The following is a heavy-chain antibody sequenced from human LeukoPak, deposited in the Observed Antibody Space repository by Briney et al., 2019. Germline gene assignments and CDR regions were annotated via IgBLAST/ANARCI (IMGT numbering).Heavy chain of an antibody. CDR3: ARRQAAWGRYPTNDAFDI. J-gene: IGHJ3*02. V-gene: IGHV4-59*08. D-gene: IGHD1-26*01. CDR2: IDYSGST. CDR1: GGSISSYY. Sequence: PSETLSLTCTVSGGSISSYYWSWIRQPPGKGLEWIGYIDYSGSTNYNPSLKSRVTISVDTSKNQFSLKLSSVTAADTAVYYCARRQAAWGRYPTNDAFDIWGQGTMVTVSS.